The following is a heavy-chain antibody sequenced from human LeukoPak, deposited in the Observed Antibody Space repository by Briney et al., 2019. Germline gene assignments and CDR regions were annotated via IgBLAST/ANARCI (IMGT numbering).Heavy chain of an antibody. J-gene: IGHJ6*02. V-gene: IGHV1-69*13. CDR3: ARDMWELRLGYYYGMDV. Sequence: ASVKVSCKASGGTFSSYAISWARQAPGQGLEWMGGIIPIFGTANYAQKFQGRVTITADESTSTAYMELSSLRSEDTAVYYCARDMWELRLGYYYGMDVWGQGTTVTVSS. CDR1: GGTFSSYA. D-gene: IGHD1-26*01. CDR2: IIPIFGTA.